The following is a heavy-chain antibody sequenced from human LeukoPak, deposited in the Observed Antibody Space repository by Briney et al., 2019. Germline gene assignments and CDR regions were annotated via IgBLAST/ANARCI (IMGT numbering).Heavy chain of an antibody. CDR3: ARLCMVRALMRFYLDY. Sequence: PSETLSLTCTVSGGSISSSYWSWIRQPPGKGLEWIGYIYYSGSTNYNPSLKSRVTISVDTSKNQFSLKLRSVTAADTAVYYCARLCMVRALMRFYLDYWGQGTLVTVSS. J-gene: IGHJ4*02. CDR2: IYYSGST. D-gene: IGHD3-10*01. CDR1: GGSISSSY. V-gene: IGHV4-59*08.